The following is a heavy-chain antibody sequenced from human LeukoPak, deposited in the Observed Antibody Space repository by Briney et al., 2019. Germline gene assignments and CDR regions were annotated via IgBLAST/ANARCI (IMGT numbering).Heavy chain of an antibody. CDR1: GFTFSAHA. V-gene: IGHV3-30*04. D-gene: IGHD3-3*01. Sequence: GTSLRLSCAASGFTFSAHAMYWVRQAPGKGLEWVAVISYDGSNKYYADSVKGRFTISRDNSKNTLYLQMNSLRAEDTAVYYCARDSDPPSYYDFWSGPGRGMDVWGQGTTVTVSS. J-gene: IGHJ6*02. CDR2: ISYDGSNK. CDR3: ARDSDPPSYYDFWSGPGRGMDV.